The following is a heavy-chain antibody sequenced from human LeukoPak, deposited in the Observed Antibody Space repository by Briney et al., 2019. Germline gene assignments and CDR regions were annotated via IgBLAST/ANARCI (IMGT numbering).Heavy chain of an antibody. Sequence: ASVKLSCKASGYTFTSYGISWVRQAPGQGLEWMGWISAYNGNTNYAQKLQGRVTMTTDTSTSTAYMELRSLRSDDTAVYYCARVPRGEHYDYVWGSYRYAQHHADYFDYWGQGTLVTVSS. CDR3: ARVPRGEHYDYVWGSYRYAQHHADYFDY. D-gene: IGHD3-16*02. J-gene: IGHJ4*02. CDR1: GYTFTSYG. V-gene: IGHV1-18*04. CDR2: ISAYNGNT.